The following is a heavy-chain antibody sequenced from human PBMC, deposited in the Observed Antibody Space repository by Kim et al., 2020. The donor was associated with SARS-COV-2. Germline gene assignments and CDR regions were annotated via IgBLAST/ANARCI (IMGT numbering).Heavy chain of an antibody. Sequence: GGSLRLSCAASGFTFSSYGMHWVRQAPGKGLEWVAVISYDGSNKYYADSVKGRFTISRDNSKNTLYLQMNSLRAEDTAVYYCAKEAPVFVFYYWGQGTLVTVSS. CDR3: AKEAPVFVFYY. CDR1: GFTFSSYG. V-gene: IGHV3-30*18. CDR2: ISYDGSNK. J-gene: IGHJ4*02.